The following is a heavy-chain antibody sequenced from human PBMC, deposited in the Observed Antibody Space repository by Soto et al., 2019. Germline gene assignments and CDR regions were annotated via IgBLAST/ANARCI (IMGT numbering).Heavy chain of an antibody. CDR1: GFTFSIYA. Sequence: GGSLRLSCSASGFTFSIYAMHWVRQAPGKGLEYVSSISTNGGSTDYAEYVKGKFTISRDNSKNTVYLQMSSLIVEDTAVYYCVKGEYYYDSSGYYPFDYWGQGT. CDR3: VKGEYYYDSSGYYPFDY. D-gene: IGHD3-22*01. CDR2: ISTNGGST. V-gene: IGHV3-64D*06. J-gene: IGHJ4*02.